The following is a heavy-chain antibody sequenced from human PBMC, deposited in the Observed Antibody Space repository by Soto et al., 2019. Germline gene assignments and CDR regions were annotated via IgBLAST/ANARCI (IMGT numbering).Heavy chain of an antibody. CDR1: GFPFSTYG. Sequence: QVQLVESGGGVVQPGRSVRLSCAASGFPFSTYGKHWVRQAPGKGLEWVVVIWYDGSHKFYADSVKGRFTISRDTSKNTLYLQMNSLRAEDTAVYYCVRDREGTANELTFDYWGQGALVTVSS. CDR3: VRDREGTANELTFDY. V-gene: IGHV3-33*01. D-gene: IGHD1-1*01. CDR2: IWYDGSHK. J-gene: IGHJ4*02.